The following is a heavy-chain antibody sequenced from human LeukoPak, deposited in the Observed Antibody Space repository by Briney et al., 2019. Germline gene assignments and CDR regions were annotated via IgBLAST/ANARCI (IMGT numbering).Heavy chain of an antibody. CDR2: ISDSGNT. Sequence: GGSLRLSCAASGFTLSSYAMSWVRQAPGKGLEWVSAISDSGNTYHADSGKGGFTISRDISKKTLVLKMKRRGPEDAAVYYCAKAPVTTCRGAYCYPFDYWGQGTLVTVSS. J-gene: IGHJ4*02. CDR3: AKAPVTTCRGAYCYPFDY. D-gene: IGHD2-21*01. CDR1: GFTLSSYA. V-gene: IGHV3-23*01.